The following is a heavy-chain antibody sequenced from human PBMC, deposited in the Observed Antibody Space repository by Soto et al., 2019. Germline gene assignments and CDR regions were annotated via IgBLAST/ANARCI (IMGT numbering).Heavy chain of an antibody. D-gene: IGHD1-1*01. CDR3: AKDEVPLSAFDI. Sequence: HPGGSLRLSCAASGFTFSSYAMSWVRQAPGKGLEWVSAISGSGGSTYYADSVKGRFTISRDNSKNTLYLQMNSLRAEDTAVYYCAKDEVPLSAFDIWGQGTMVTVSS. V-gene: IGHV3-23*01. J-gene: IGHJ3*02. CDR1: GFTFSSYA. CDR2: ISGSGGST.